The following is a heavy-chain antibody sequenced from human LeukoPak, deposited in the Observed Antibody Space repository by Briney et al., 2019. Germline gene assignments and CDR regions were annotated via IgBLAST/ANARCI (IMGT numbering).Heavy chain of an antibody. CDR2: ISSNGGST. CDR3: ARLAAAGHSDF. J-gene: IGHJ4*02. D-gene: IGHD6-13*01. Sequence: GGSLRLSCAASGFTFSSYAMHWVRQAPGKGLEYVSAISSNGGSTYYANSVQGRFTTSRDNSKSTLYLQMSSLRPDDTAMYYCARLAAAGHSDFWGQGALVAVSS. CDR1: GFTFSSYA. V-gene: IGHV3-64*01.